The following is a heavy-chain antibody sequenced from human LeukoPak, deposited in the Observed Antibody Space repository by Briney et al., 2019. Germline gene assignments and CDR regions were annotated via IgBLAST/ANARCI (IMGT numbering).Heavy chain of an antibody. CDR3: ARDPRATAGCPDY. J-gene: IGHJ4*02. D-gene: IGHD2-21*02. V-gene: IGHV1-18*01. CDR1: GYTFTSYG. CDR2: ISAYNGNT. Sequence: ASVKVSCKSSGYTFTSYGISWVRQAPGQGLERMGWISAYNGNTNYAQKFQGRVTMTRDTSTSTVYMELSSLRSEDTAVYYCARDPRATAGCPDYWGQGTLVTVSS.